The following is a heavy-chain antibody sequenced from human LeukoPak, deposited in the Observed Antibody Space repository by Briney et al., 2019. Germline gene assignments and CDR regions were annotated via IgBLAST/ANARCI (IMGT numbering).Heavy chain of an antibody. CDR3: ARHNSDSSGYYYFDN. CDR2: IYYSGNT. D-gene: IGHD3-22*01. CDR1: GGSVSGYY. V-gene: IGHV4-59*08. J-gene: IGHJ4*02. Sequence: SETLSLTCTVSGGSVSGYYWSWIRQPPGKGLEWIAYIYYSGNTNYNPSLKSRVTLSVDTSKNQFSLRLSFVTAADTAMYYCARHNSDSSGYYYFDNWGQGTLVTVSS.